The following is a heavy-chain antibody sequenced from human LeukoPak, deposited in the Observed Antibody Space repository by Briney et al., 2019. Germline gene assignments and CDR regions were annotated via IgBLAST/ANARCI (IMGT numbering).Heavy chain of an antibody. V-gene: IGHV3-30*03. CDR2: ISYDGSNK. CDR1: GFTFSSYG. Sequence: PGGSLRLSCAASGFTFSSYGMHWVRQAPGKGLEWVAIISYDGSNKYYADSVKGRFTISRHNSKNTLYLQMNSLRAEDTAVYYCARAPEWLIFDYWGQGTLVTVSS. J-gene: IGHJ4*02. D-gene: IGHD6-19*01. CDR3: ARAPEWLIFDY.